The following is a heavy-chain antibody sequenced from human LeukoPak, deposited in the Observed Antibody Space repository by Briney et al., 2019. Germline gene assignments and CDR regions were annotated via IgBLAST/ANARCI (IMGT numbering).Heavy chain of an antibody. Sequence: GGSLRLSCAASGFTFSSYSMNWVRQAPGKGLEWVSYISSSSSTIYYADSVKGRFTISRDNAKNSLYLQMNSLRAEDTAVYYCARFVVPDDYWGQGTLVTVSS. CDR2: ISSSSSTI. CDR3: ARFVVPDDY. D-gene: IGHD2-2*01. CDR1: GFTFSSYS. V-gene: IGHV3-48*01. J-gene: IGHJ4*02.